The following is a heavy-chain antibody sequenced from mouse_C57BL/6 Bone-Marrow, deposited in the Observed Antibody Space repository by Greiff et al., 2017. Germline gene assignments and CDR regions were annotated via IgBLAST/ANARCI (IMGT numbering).Heavy chain of an antibody. V-gene: IGHV10-1*01. J-gene: IGHJ1*03. D-gene: IGHD1-1*01. CDR2: IRSKSNNYAT. CDR1: GFSFNTYA. Sequence: DVKLVESGGGLVQPKGSLKLSCAASGFSFNTYAMNWVRQAPGKGLEWVARIRSKSNNYATYYADSVKDRFTISRDDSESMLYLQMNNVKTEDTAMYYCVRHAYYGSRNWYFDVWGTGTTVTVSS. CDR3: VRHAYYGSRNWYFDV.